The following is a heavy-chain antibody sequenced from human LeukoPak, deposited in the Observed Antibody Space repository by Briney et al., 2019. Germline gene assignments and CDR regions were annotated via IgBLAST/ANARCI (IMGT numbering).Heavy chain of an antibody. J-gene: IGHJ4*02. CDR3: TTTVKVEDIVVVPAAMPAILRLAAADP. D-gene: IGHD2-2*01. CDR2: IKSKTDGGTT. Sequence: GGSLRPSCAASGFTFSNAWMSWVRQAPGKGLEWVGRIKSKTDGGTTDYAAPVKGRFTISRDDSKNTLYLQMNSLKTEDTAVYYCTTTVKVEDIVVVPAAMPAILRLAAADPWGQGTLVTVSS. V-gene: IGHV3-15*01. CDR1: GFTFSNAW.